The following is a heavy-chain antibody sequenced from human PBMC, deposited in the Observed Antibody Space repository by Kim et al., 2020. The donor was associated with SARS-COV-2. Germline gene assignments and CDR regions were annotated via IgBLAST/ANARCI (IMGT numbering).Heavy chain of an antibody. V-gene: IGHV3-9*01. D-gene: IGHD5-12*01. J-gene: IGHJ4*02. Sequence: IDYADSVKGRFTISRDNAKNSLFLQMISLRTNDTAFYYCAKNSGYDYAFDSWGQGTLVTVSS. CDR2: I. CDR3: AKNSGYDYAFDS.